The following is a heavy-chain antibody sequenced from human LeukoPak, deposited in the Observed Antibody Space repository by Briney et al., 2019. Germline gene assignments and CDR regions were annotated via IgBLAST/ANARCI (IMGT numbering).Heavy chain of an antibody. V-gene: IGHV3-74*01. D-gene: IGHD3-10*01. CDR3: VRGRGSYGWFDP. CDR1: GFTSSSYR. Sequence: GGSLRLSCAASGFTSSSYRMHWVRQVPGKGLVWVSRISGDGTARNYADSVKGRFTISRDDAKNTVDLQMNSLRGEDTAVYYCVRGRGSYGWFDPWGQGTLVTVSS. J-gene: IGHJ5*02. CDR2: ISGDGTAR.